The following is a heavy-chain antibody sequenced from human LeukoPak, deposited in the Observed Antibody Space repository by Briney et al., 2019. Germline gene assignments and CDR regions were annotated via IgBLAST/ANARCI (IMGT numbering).Heavy chain of an antibody. CDR2: IKQDGSKK. V-gene: IGHV3-7*03. D-gene: IGHD1-26*01. J-gene: IGHJ4*02. CDR1: GFPFSSYW. Sequence: PGGSLRLSCVASGFPFSSYWMTWVRQAPGKGLEWVANIKQDGSKKSYVDSVKGRFTISRDNAKNSLYLQMNSLRAEDTAVYYCVKDSPPRYSGSPPAYWGQGTLVTVSS. CDR3: VKDSPPRYSGSPPAY.